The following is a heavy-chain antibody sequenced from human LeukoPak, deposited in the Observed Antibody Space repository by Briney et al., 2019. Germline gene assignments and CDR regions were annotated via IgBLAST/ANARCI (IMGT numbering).Heavy chain of an antibody. D-gene: IGHD2/OR15-2a*01. CDR2: INTDGSST. Sequence: PGGSLRLSCAASGFTFSSYWMHWVRQAPGKGLVWVSRINTDGSSTSYADSVKGRFTISRDNSKNTLYLQMNSLRAEDTAVYYCAKSELPGWGFYGHFDYWGEGTLVTVSS. CDR3: AKSELPGWGFYGHFDY. J-gene: IGHJ4*02. V-gene: IGHV3-74*01. CDR1: GFTFSSYW.